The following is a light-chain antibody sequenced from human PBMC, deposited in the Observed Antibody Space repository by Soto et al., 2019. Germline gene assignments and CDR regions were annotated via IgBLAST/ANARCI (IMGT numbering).Light chain of an antibody. Sequence: IVLTQSPATLSLSPGERATLSCRASQNVSSYLAWYQQKPGQAPRLLIYDASNRATGIPARFSGSGSGTDFTLTISRLEPEDFAVYYCQQYGSSSTFGQGTRLEIK. CDR3: QQYGSSST. J-gene: IGKJ5*01. CDR1: QNVSSY. CDR2: DAS. V-gene: IGKV3-11*01.